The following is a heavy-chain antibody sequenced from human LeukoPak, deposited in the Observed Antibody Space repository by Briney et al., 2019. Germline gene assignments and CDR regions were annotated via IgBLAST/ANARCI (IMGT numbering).Heavy chain of an antibody. V-gene: IGHV4-34*01. CDR2: INHSGST. Sequence: KPSETLSLTCAVYDGSFSGYYWSWIRQPPGKGLEWIGEINHSGSTNYNPSPKSRVTMSVDTSKNQFSLKLSSVSAADTGVYYCARAPEFSSGWLLNCWGQGSLVTVSS. D-gene: IGHD6-19*01. CDR3: ARAPEFSSGWLLNC. CDR1: DGSFSGYY. J-gene: IGHJ4*02.